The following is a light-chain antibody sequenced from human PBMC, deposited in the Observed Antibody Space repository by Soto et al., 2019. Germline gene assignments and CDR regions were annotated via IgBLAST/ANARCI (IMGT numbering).Light chain of an antibody. CDR3: QTWATGIVV. CDR1: SGHSSYI. Sequence: VLTQSPSASASLGASVKLTCTLSSGHSSYIIAWHQQQPEKGPQYLMKLSSDGSHTKGDGIPDRFSGSSSGAERYLTISSLQSEDEADYYCQTWATGIVVFGGGTKLTVL. V-gene: IGLV4-69*01. CDR2: LSSDGSH. J-gene: IGLJ2*01.